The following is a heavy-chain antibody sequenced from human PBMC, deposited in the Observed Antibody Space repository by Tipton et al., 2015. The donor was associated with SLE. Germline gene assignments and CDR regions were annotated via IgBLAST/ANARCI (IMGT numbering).Heavy chain of an antibody. J-gene: IGHJ6*02. CDR2: INHSGST. Sequence: TLSLTCAVYGESFSGYYWSWIRQPPGKGLEWIGEINHSGSTNYNPSLKSRVTISLDTSKNQFSLRLSSVTAADTAVYYCARGLSGYSSSWFYYYYGMDVWGQGTTVTVSS. V-gene: IGHV4-34*01. CDR3: ARGLSGYSSSWFYYYYGMDV. CDR1: GESFSGYY. D-gene: IGHD6-13*01.